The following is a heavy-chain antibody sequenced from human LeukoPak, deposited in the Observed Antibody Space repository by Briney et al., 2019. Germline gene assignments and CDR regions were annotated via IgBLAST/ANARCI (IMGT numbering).Heavy chain of an antibody. Sequence: GGSLRLSCVASGFTFDDYAMHWVRQAPGKGLEWVSGISWNSGSIGYADSVKGRFTISRDNAKNSLYLQMNSLRAEDMALYYCAKGYCSSTSCYPFDYWGQGTLVTVSS. D-gene: IGHD2-2*01. CDR2: ISWNSGSI. CDR3: AKGYCSSTSCYPFDY. CDR1: GFTFDDYA. V-gene: IGHV3-9*03. J-gene: IGHJ4*02.